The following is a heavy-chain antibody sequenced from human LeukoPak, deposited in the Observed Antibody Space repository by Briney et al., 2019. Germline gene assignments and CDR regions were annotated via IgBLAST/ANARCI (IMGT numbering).Heavy chain of an antibody. CDR1: GFRFSNYA. J-gene: IGHJ4*02. D-gene: IGHD5-12*01. CDR2: IIGSSGAT. Sequence: GGSLRLSCAASGFRFSNYAMNWVRQAPGQGLEWVSLIIGSSGATFYVDSVKGRFTISRDNSKNTLFLQMNSLRAEDTALYYCAKGAYDYIEMGYIDYWGQGTLVTVSS. V-gene: IGHV3-23*01. CDR3: AKGAYDYIEMGYIDY.